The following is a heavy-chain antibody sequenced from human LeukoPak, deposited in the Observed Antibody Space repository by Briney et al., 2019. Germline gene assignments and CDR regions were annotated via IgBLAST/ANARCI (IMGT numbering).Heavy chain of an antibody. CDR2: IYYSGST. D-gene: IGHD3-10*01. CDR3: ARSGSYYCYGMDV. Sequence: SETLSLTCTVSGGSINNKYWSWVRQPPGKGLEWIGYIYYSGSTNYNPSLKSRVTISVDTSKNQFSLKLNSVTAADTAVYYCARSGSYYCYGMDVWGQGTTVTVSS. J-gene: IGHJ6*02. V-gene: IGHV4-59*08. CDR1: GGSINNKY.